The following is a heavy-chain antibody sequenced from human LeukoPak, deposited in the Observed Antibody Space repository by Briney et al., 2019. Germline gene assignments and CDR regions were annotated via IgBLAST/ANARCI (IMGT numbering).Heavy chain of an antibody. V-gene: IGHV3-30-3*01. Sequence: GGSLRLSCAASRFTFSNYAMHWDRQAPGKGLEWVAVISNDGSNNYYADSVKGRFTISRDNSKSTLYLQMNSLRAEDTAVYYCGRVAPGGRHIGYWGQGTLVTVS. J-gene: IGHJ4*02. CDR3: GRVAPGGRHIGY. CDR1: RFTFSNYA. D-gene: IGHD6-13*01. CDR2: ISNDGSNN.